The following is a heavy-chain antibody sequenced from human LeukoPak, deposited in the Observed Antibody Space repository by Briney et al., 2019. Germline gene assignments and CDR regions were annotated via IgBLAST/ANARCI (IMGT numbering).Heavy chain of an antibody. V-gene: IGHV4-59*01. D-gene: IGHD3-10*01. CDR2: IYYSGST. Sequence: MSSETLSLTCTVSGGSISSYYWGWIRQPPGKGLEWIGYIYYSGSTNYNPSLKSRVTISVDTSKNQFSLKLSSVTAADTAVYYCARVGSDLVWYGMDVWGQGTTVTVSS. CDR3: ARVGSDLVWYGMDV. J-gene: IGHJ6*02. CDR1: GGSISSYY.